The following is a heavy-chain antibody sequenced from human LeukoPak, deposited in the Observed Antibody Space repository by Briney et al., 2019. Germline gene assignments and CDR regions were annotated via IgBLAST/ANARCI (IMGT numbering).Heavy chain of an antibody. J-gene: IGHJ4*02. Sequence: SETLSLTCTVSGGSISSGGYYWSWIRQPPGKGLEWIGYIYHSGSTYYNPSLKSRVTISVDRSKNQFSLKLSSVTAADTAVYYCARERVTTGVYYFDYWGQGTLVTVSS. CDR2: IYHSGST. V-gene: IGHV4-30-2*01. D-gene: IGHD4-23*01. CDR3: ARERVTTGVYYFDY. CDR1: GGSISSGGYY.